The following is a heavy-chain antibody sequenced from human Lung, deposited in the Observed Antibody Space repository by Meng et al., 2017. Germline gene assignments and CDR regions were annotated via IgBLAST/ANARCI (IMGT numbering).Heavy chain of an antibody. D-gene: IGHD2-15*01. CDR1: GFTFSSYS. J-gene: IGHJ4*02. CDR2: ISSSSA. Sequence: EVQLVESGGGLVNPGGSLGLSCAASGFTFSSYSMNWVRQAPGKGLEWVSSISSSSAYADSVKGRFTISRDNAKNSLYLQMNSLRAEDTAVYYCARGRVVVAATPSDYWGQGTLVTVSS. CDR3: ARGRVVVAATPSDY. V-gene: IGHV3-21*01.